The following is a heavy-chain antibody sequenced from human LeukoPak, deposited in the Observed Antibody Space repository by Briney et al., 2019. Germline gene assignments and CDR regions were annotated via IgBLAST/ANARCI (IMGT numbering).Heavy chain of an antibody. Sequence: SETLSLTCAVYGGSFSGYYWSWIRQPPGKGLEWIGEINRSGSTNYNPSLKSRVTISVDTSKNQFSLKLSSVTAADTAVYYCARGVAATVTNAGYYYYYMDVWGKGTTVTVSS. D-gene: IGHD4-17*01. CDR1: GGSFSGYY. CDR3: ARGVAATVTNAGYYYYYMDV. J-gene: IGHJ6*03. CDR2: INRSGST. V-gene: IGHV4-34*01.